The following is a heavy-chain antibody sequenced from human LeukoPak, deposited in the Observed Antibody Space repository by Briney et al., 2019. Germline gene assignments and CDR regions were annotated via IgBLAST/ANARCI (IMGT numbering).Heavy chain of an antibody. CDR1: GFTFSSYS. CDR2: ISSSSSTI. D-gene: IGHD2-15*01. Sequence: GGSLRLSCAASGFTFSSYSMNWVRQAPGKGLEWVSYISSSSSTIYYADSVKGRFTISRDNAKNSLYLQMNSLRDEDTAVYYCARGLVVVAATRWFDPWGQGTLVTASS. V-gene: IGHV3-48*02. J-gene: IGHJ5*02. CDR3: ARGLVVVAATRWFDP.